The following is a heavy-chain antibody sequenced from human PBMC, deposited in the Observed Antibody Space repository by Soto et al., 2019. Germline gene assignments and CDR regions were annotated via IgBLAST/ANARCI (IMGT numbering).Heavy chain of an antibody. CDR1: GDTFSDYY. J-gene: IGHJ5*02. D-gene: IGHD6-6*01. CDR3: ERGRLIADRPVFDP. Sequence: GGSLRLSCAASGDTFSDYYMSWIRQAPGKGLEWISYIDTSGTKIYYADSVKGRFTITRDNAKNSLYLEMNSLRAEDASVYSCERGRLIADRPVFDPWGQGTLVTVSS. V-gene: IGHV3-11*04. CDR2: IDTSGTKI.